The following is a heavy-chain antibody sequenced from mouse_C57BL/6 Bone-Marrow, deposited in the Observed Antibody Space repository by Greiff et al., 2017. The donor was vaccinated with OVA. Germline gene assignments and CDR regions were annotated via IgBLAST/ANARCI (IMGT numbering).Heavy chain of an antibody. D-gene: IGHD2-5*01. CDR1: GYTFTDYE. Sequence: SGAELVRPGASVTLSCKASGYTFTDYEMHWVKQTPVHGLEWIGAIDPETGGTAYNQKFKGKAILTADKSSSTAYMELRSLTSEDSAVYYCTRSYYSNYVRFAYWGQGTLVTVSA. CDR3: TRSYYSNYVRFAY. J-gene: IGHJ3*01. V-gene: IGHV1-15*01. CDR2: IDPETGGT.